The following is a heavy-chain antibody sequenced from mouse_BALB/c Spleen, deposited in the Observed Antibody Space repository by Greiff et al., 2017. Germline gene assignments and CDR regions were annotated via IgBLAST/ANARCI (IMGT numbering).Heavy chain of an antibody. CDR3: ARGSSGYHYYAMDY. V-gene: IGHV1-7*01. D-gene: IGHD3-1*01. Sequence: VQLQQSGAELAKPGASVKMSCKASGYTFTSYWMHWVKQRPGQGLEWIGYINPSTGYTEYNQKFKDKATLTADKSSSTAYMQLSSLTSEDSAVYYCARGSSGYHYYAMDYWGQGTSVTVSS. CDR1: GYTFTSYW. J-gene: IGHJ4*01. CDR2: INPSTGYT.